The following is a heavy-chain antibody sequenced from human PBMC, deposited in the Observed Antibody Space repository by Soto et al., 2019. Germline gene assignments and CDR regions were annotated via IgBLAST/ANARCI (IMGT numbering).Heavy chain of an antibody. Sequence: SETLSLTCTVSGGSISSYYWSWLRQPPGKGLEWIGYIYYSGSTNYNPSLKSRVTISVDTSKNQFSLKLSSVTAADTAVYYCGRGDRSGWYGDWFDPWGQGTLVTVS. D-gene: IGHD6-19*01. CDR1: GGSISSYY. V-gene: IGHV4-59*01. CDR3: GRGDRSGWYGDWFDP. CDR2: IYYSGST. J-gene: IGHJ5*02.